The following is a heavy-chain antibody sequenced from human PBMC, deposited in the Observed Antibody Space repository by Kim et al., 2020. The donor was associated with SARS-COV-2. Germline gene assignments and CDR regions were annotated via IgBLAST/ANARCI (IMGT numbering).Heavy chain of an antibody. V-gene: IGHV3-23*01. Sequence: GGSLRLSCVVSGYTLSNTAMNWVRQATGEGLPRVAGIGRDESTPYADSVRGRFTLSRDNSKNTLYLQMNRLSGADTATYYCAKALPNYSALNVWGQGAMV. CDR2: IGRDEST. CDR1: GYTLSNTA. CDR3: AKALPNYSALNV. J-gene: IGHJ6*02. D-gene: IGHD1-26*01.